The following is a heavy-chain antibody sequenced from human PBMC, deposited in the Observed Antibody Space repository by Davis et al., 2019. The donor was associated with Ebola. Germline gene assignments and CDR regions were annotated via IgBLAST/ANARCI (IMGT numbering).Heavy chain of an antibody. CDR3: AKDRGYGGNHFDY. CDR1: GFTFSSYA. J-gene: IGHJ4*02. V-gene: IGHV3-23*01. Sequence: GESLKISCAASGFTFSSYAMSWVRQAPGKGLEWVSAFSGSGGSTYYADSVKGRFTISRDNSKNTLYLQMNSLRAEDTAVYYCAKDRGYGGNHFDYWGQGTLVTVSS. D-gene: IGHD4-23*01. CDR2: FSGSGGST.